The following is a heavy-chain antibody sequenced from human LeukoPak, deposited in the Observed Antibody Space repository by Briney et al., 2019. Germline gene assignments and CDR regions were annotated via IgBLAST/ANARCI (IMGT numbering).Heavy chain of an antibody. CDR2: ISGSGGST. CDR1: GFTFSSYA. CDR3: AKVTPPRIAVAGLEYYFDY. D-gene: IGHD6-19*01. V-gene: IGHV3-23*01. J-gene: IGHJ4*02. Sequence: PGGSLRLSCAASGFTFSSYAMSWVRQAPGKGLEWVSAISGSGGSTYYADSVKGRFTISRDNSKNTLYLQMNSLRAEDTAVYYCAKVTPPRIAVAGLEYYFDYWGQGTLVTVSS.